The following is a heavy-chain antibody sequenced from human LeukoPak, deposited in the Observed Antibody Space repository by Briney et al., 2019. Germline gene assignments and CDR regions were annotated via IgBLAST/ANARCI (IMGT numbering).Heavy chain of an antibody. D-gene: IGHD3-22*01. CDR2: FDPEDGET. Sequence: ASVKVSCKVSGYTLTELSMHWVRQAPGKGLEWMGGFDPEDGETIYAQKFQGRVTMTEDTSTDTAYMELSSLRSEDTAVYYCATGGYYDSSVMGFDYWGQGTLVTVSS. CDR1: GYTLTELS. V-gene: IGHV1-24*01. J-gene: IGHJ4*02. CDR3: ATGGYYDSSVMGFDY.